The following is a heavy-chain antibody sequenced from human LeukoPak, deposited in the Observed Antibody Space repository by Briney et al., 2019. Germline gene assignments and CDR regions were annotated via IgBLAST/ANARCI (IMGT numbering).Heavy chain of an antibody. J-gene: IGHJ4*02. Sequence: SETLSLTCTVSGGSISSYYWSWIRQPPGKGLGWIGYIYYSGSTNYNPSLQSRVTISVDTSKNQFSLKLSSVTAADTAVYYGARVCTAMNFDYWRQRTLVTVPS. V-gene: IGHV4-59*01. D-gene: IGHD5-18*01. CDR1: GGSISSYY. CDR3: ARVCTAMNFDY. CDR2: IYYSGST.